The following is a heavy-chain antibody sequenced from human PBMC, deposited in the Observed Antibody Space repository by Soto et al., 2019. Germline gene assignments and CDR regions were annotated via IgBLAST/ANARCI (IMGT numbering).Heavy chain of an antibody. Sequence: SETLSLTCTVSGGSISSYYWSWIRQPPGKGLEWIGYIYYSVSTNYNPSLKSRVTISVDTSKNQFSLKLSSVTAADTAVYDCSREDSSGLYLGGFQHWGQGTLVTVSS. CDR3: SREDSSGLYLGGFQH. D-gene: IGHD6-19*01. CDR2: IYYSVST. CDR1: GGSISSYY. J-gene: IGHJ1*01. V-gene: IGHV4-59*01.